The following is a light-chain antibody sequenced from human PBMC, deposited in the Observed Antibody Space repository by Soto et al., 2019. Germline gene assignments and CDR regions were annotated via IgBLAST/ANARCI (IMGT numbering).Light chain of an antibody. V-gene: IGKV1-39*01. J-gene: IGKJ2*01. CDR3: QQSYSTPYT. CDR2: AAS. Sequence: DIQMTQSPSSLSASVGDRVTITCRASQSISSYLHWYQQKPGKAPKLLIYAASILQSGVPSRFSGSGSGTDFTLTISSLQTEDYATYYCQQSYSTPYTFGQGTKLEIK. CDR1: QSISSY.